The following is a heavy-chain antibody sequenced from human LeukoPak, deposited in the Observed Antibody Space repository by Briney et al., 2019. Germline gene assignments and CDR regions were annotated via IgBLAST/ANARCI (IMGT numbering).Heavy chain of an antibody. J-gene: IGHJ4*02. CDR3: AKPDCSGGSCYELDY. Sequence: DSVKGRFTISRDNSKNTLYLQMNSLRAEDTAVYYCAKPDCSGGSCYELDYWGQGTLVTASS. V-gene: IGHV3-30*02. D-gene: IGHD2-15*01.